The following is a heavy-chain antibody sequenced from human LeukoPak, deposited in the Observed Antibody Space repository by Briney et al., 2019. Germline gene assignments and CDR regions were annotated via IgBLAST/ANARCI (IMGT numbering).Heavy chain of an antibody. V-gene: IGHV4-59*01. CDR1: GGSISSYY. J-gene: IGHJ4*02. Sequence: SETLSLTCTVSGGSISSYYWSWVRQPPGKGLEWIGYIYYSGSTNYNPSLKSRVTISVATSKNQFSLNLSSVTAAATAVYYCARIDGYNYDYWGQGTLVTVSS. CDR3: ARIDGYNYDY. D-gene: IGHD5-24*01. CDR2: IYYSGST.